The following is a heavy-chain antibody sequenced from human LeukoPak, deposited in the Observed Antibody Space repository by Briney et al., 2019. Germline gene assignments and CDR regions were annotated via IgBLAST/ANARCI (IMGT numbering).Heavy chain of an antibody. V-gene: IGHV3-15*01. CDR3: TTDHSSSWYGRGYYGMDV. CDR2: IKSKTDGGTT. Sequence: PGGSLRLSCAASGFTFSSYSMNWVRQAPGKRLEWVGRIKSKTDGGTTDYAAPVKGRFTISRDDSKNTLYLQMNSLKTEDTAVYYCTTDHSSSWYGRGYYGMDVWGKGTTITVSS. CDR1: GFTFSSYS. J-gene: IGHJ6*04. D-gene: IGHD6-13*01.